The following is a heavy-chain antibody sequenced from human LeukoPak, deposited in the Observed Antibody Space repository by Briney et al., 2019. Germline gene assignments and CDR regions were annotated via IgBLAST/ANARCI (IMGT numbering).Heavy chain of an antibody. D-gene: IGHD5-24*01. CDR3: ARGVTMATISPYDY. CDR1: GFTFSSYW. J-gene: IGHJ4*02. V-gene: IGHV3-74*01. CDR2: INSGGSST. Sequence: SGGSLRLSCAASGFTFSSYWMHWVRQAPGKGLVWVSRINSGGSSTNYADSVKGRFTISRDNAENTLYLQMNSLRAEDTAVYCCARGVTMATISPYDYWGQGTLVTVSS.